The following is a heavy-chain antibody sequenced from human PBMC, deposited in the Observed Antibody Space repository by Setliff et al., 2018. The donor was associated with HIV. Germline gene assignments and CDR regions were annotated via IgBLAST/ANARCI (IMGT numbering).Heavy chain of an antibody. D-gene: IGHD4-17*01. CDR1: GYPFSGYG. CDR2: ISAYSGDT. CDR3: ARPGGSYGDYGWYLRF. V-gene: IGHV1-18*01. Sequence: GASVKVSCKASGYPFSGYGISWVRQAPGQGLEWMGWISAYSGDTNYAQNFQGRRTMTTDTSTSTAYMELRSLRSDDPAMYYCARPGGSYGDYGWYLRFWGQGTLVTVSS. J-gene: IGHJ4*02.